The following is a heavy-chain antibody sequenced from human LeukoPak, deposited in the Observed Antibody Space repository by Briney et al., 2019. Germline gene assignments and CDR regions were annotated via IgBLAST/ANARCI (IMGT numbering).Heavy chain of an antibody. Sequence: ASAKVSCKASGYTFTSYAMHWVRQAPGQRLEWMGWINAGNGNTKYSQKFQGRVTITRDTSASTAYMELSSLRSEDTAVYYCARDHYDFWSGYYTTPLSYNWFDPWGQGTLVTVSS. J-gene: IGHJ5*02. V-gene: IGHV1-3*01. CDR1: GYTFTSYA. D-gene: IGHD3-3*01. CDR3: ARDHYDFWSGYYTTPLSYNWFDP. CDR2: INAGNGNT.